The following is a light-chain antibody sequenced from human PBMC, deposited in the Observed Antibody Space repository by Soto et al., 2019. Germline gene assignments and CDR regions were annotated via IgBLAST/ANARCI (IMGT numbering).Light chain of an antibody. J-gene: IGLJ1*01. CDR3: SSYTSISTYV. V-gene: IGLV2-14*01. CDR1: SSDVGGFNY. Sequence: QSVLSQPASVSGSPGQSITISCTATSSDVGGFNYVSWVQQHPGKAPKLMIYEASNRPSGVSNRFSGSKSGNTASLTISGLQAEDEADYYCSSYTSISTYVFGTGTKVTVL. CDR2: EAS.